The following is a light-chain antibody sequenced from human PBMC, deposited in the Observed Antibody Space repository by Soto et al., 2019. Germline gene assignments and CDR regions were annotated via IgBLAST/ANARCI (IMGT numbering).Light chain of an antibody. V-gene: IGKV4-1*01. CDR2: WAS. CDR1: QSVLYSSNNKNY. CDR3: QQYYSTPPT. Sequence: DIVMNQSPDSLAVSLGERATINCKSSQSVLYSSNNKNYLAWYQQKPGQPPKLLIYWASTRESGVPDRFSGSGSGKYFTHTISSLQAEDVAFYYCQQYYSTPPTFGQGTKLEIK. J-gene: IGKJ2*01.